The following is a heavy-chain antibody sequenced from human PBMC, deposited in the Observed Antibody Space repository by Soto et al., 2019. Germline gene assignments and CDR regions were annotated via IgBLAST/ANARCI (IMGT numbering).Heavy chain of an antibody. Sequence: GASVKVSCKASGGTFSSYAISWVRQAPGQGLEWMGGIIPIFGTANYAQKFQGRVTITADESTSTAYMELSSLRSEDTAVYYCARPLPKYGDYYYGMDVWGQGTTVTVSS. CDR2: IIPIFGTA. V-gene: IGHV1-69*13. CDR1: GGTFSSYA. CDR3: ARPLPKYGDYYYGMDV. D-gene: IGHD3-10*01. J-gene: IGHJ6*02.